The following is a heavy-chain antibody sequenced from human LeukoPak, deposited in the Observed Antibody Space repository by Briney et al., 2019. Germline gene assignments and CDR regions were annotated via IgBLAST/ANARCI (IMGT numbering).Heavy chain of an antibody. CDR1: GFTFSSYG. V-gene: IGHV3-30*02. D-gene: IGHD6-13*01. J-gene: IGHJ3*01. CDR2: IRYDGSNK. CDR3: AGDRGAAAGTAWFDP. Sequence: GGSLRLSCAASGFTFSSYGMHWVRQAPGKGLEWVAFIRYDGSNKYYADSVKGRFTISRDNSKNTLYLQMNSLRAEDTAVYYCAGDRGAAAGTAWFDPWGQGTMVTVSS.